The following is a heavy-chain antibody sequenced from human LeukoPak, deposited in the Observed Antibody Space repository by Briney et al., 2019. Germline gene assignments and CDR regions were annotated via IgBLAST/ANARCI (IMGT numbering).Heavy chain of an antibody. J-gene: IGHJ5*02. D-gene: IGHD1-26*01. CDR2: IIPIFGTA. CDR3: ARAIYGIVGARGGWFDP. CDR1: GGTFSSYA. V-gene: IGHV1-69*13. Sequence: GASVKVSCKASGGTFSSYAISWVRQAPGQGLEWMGGIIPIFGTANYAQKFKGRVTITADESTSTAYMELSSLRSEDTAVYYCARAIYGIVGARGGWFDPWGQGTLVTVSS.